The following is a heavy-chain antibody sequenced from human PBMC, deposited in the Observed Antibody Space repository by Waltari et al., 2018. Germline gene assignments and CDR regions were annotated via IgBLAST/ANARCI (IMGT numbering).Heavy chain of an antibody. Sequence: EVQLMESGGGLVQPGGSLRLSCAASGFSFSAYWMTWVRQAPGKGLAWVANIKYDGSATYHVDSVNGRFTISRDNAKNSLYLQMNDVSAEDTAIYYCARGSTGYVRVWDCWGQGTVVTVSS. V-gene: IGHV3-7*03. D-gene: IGHD2-2*01. J-gene: IGHJ4*02. CDR1: GFSFSAYW. CDR3: ARGSTGYVRVWDC. CDR2: IKYDGSAT.